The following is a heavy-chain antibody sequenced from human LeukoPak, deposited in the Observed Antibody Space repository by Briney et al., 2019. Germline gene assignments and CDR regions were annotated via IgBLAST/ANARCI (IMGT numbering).Heavy chain of an antibody. CDR1: GGSISSYY. CDR2: IYTSGST. CDR3: ARVSPRITIFGVVTRRYWFDP. V-gene: IGHV4-4*07. D-gene: IGHD3-3*01. J-gene: IGHJ5*02. Sequence: SETLSLTCTVSGGSISSYYWSWIRQPAGKGLEWIGRIYTSGSTNYNPSLTSRVTMSVDRSKNQCSLRLRSVTAADTAVYYCARVSPRITIFGVVTRRYWFDPWGQGTLVTVSS.